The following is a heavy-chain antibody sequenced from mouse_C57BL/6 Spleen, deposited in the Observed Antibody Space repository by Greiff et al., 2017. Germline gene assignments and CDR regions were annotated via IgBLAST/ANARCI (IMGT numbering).Heavy chain of an antibody. CDR3: ARWSLSYAMDY. J-gene: IGHJ4*01. V-gene: IGHV1-76*01. CDR1: GYTFTDYY. CDR2: IYPGSGNT. Sequence: QVQLKESGAELVRPGASVKLSCKASGYTFTDYYINWVKQRPGQGLEWIARIYPGSGNTYYNEKFKGKATLTAEKSSSTAYMQLSSLTSEDSAVYFCARWSLSYAMDYWGQGTSVTVSS.